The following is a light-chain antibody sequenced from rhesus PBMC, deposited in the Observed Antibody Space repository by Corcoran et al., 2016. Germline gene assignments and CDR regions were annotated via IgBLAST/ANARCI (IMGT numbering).Light chain of an antibody. CDR1: QGIKSY. J-gene: IGKJ1*01. V-gene: IGKV1-28*02. CDR2: AAS. CDR3: LQHKSEPPWT. Sequence: DIQMTQSPSSPSASVGDTVTITCRASQGIKSYFNWFQQKPGKAPELLIYAASSLESGVPSRCSGSGFGPDFPLTITSLKPEDCAVYYGLQHKSEPPWTFGQGTKVEIE.